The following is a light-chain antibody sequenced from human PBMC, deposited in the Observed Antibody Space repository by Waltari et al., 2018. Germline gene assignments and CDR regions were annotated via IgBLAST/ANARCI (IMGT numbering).Light chain of an antibody. V-gene: IGKV2-28*01. J-gene: IGKJ2*01. CDR2: LGS. CDR1: QSLLHSNGYNY. Sequence: DIVMTQSPLSLPVTPGEPAPISFRSSQSLLHSNGYNYLDWYLQKPGQSPQLLIYLGSNRASGVPDRFSGSGSGTEFTLTISTLQSEDFAVYYCQQYNNWPPGYIFGQGTKLEIK. CDR3: QQYNNWPPGYI.